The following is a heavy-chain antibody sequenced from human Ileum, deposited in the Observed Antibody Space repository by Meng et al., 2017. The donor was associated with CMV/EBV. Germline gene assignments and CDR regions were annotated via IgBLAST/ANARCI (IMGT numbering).Heavy chain of an antibody. CDR1: GFSFGTYG. D-gene: IGHD3-10*02. V-gene: IGHV3-33*06. J-gene: IGHJ4*02. Sequence: GESLKISCAASGFSFGTYGMHWVRQAPGKGLEWVAIISSDGSNEHYADSVKGRFAISRDNSKNTLYLQLNSLRAEDTAVYYCAKGCTTFGYYMDFWGRGTLVTGS. CDR3: AKGCTTFGYYMDF. CDR2: ISSDGSNE.